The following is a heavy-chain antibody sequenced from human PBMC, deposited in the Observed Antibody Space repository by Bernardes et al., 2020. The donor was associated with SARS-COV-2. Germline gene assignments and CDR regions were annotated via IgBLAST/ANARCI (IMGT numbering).Heavy chain of an antibody. CDR2: MNLDGSEK. D-gene: IGHD2-21*01. V-gene: IGHV3-7*01. Sequence: GGSLRLSRTASGFSLSKNCMAWVRQTPGKGLEWVANMNLDGSEKDYVDSVRGRFTISKDIAKNSLYLQMNSLRAEDTGVYYCAKSRVNTGFFYGLGVWGQGTTVTVSS. CDR3: AKSRVNTGFFYGLGV. J-gene: IGHJ6*02. CDR1: GFSLSKNC.